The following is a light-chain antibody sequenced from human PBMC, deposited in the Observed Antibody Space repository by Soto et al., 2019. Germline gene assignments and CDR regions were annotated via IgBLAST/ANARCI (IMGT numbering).Light chain of an antibody. CDR3: SSYTSTSTLV. V-gene: IGLV2-14*01. CDR1: SSDVGGYNY. Sequence: QSALTQPASVSGSHGRSITMSCTGTSSDVGGYNYISWYQQHPGKAPKLMIYEVSNRPSGVSNRFSGSKSGNTASLTISGLQAEDEADYYCSSYTSTSTLVFGGGTKLTVL. J-gene: IGLJ2*01. CDR2: EVS.